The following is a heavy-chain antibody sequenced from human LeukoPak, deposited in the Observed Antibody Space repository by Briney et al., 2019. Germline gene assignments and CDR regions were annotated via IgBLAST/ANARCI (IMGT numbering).Heavy chain of an antibody. Sequence: SETLSLTCSVSGDSVSRSDSYWDWIRQPPGKGLEWIGTIYYSGRTYYSPSLKSRVTMSVDPSNTQFSLNLRSVTAANTALYYCARRRYYDGSGYLEWGQGTLLSVSS. D-gene: IGHD3-22*01. CDR2: IYYSGRT. CDR3: ARRRYYDGSGYLE. CDR1: GDSVSRSDSY. V-gene: IGHV4-39*01. J-gene: IGHJ1*01.